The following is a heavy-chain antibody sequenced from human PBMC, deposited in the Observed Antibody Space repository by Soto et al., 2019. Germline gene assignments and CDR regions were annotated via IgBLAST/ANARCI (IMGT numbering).Heavy chain of an antibody. V-gene: IGHV4-59*01. J-gene: IGHJ4*02. CDR2: IYYSGST. CDR1: GGSISSYY. D-gene: IGHD2-15*01. CDR3: ARERGGLYFDY. Sequence: SETLSLTCTVPGGSISSYYWSWIRQPPGKGLEWIGYIYYSGSTNYNPSLKSRVTISVDTSKNQFSLKLSSVTAADTAVYYCARERGGLYFDYWGQGTLVTVSS.